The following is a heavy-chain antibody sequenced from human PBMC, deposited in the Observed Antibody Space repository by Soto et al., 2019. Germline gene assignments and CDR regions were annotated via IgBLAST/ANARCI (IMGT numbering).Heavy chain of an antibody. V-gene: IGHV4-30-4*01. Sequence: SETLSLTCTVSGGSISSGDYYWSWIRQPPGKGLEWNGYIYYSGSTYYNPSLKSRVNISVDTSKNQFSLKLSSVTAADTAVYYCARGGSYGQTFDYWGQGTLVTVSS. CDR1: GGSISSGDYY. D-gene: IGHD3-16*01. CDR3: ARGGSYGQTFDY. CDR2: IYYSGST. J-gene: IGHJ4*02.